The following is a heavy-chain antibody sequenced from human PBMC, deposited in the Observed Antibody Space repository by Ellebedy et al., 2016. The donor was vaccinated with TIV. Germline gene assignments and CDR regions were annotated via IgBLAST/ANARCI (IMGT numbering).Heavy chain of an antibody. Sequence: SETLSLXCTVSGGSISSGGYYWSWIRQHPGKGLEWIGYFYYSGSTYYNPSLKSRVTISVDTSKNQFSLKLSSVTAADTAVYYCARGGYCSSTSCSLNWFDPWGQGTLVTVSS. D-gene: IGHD2-2*01. J-gene: IGHJ5*02. CDR3: ARGGYCSSTSCSLNWFDP. V-gene: IGHV4-31*03. CDR2: FYYSGST. CDR1: GGSISSGGYY.